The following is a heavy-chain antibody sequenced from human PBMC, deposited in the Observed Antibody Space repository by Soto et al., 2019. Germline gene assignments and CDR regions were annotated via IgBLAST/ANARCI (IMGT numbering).Heavy chain of an antibody. V-gene: IGHV4-31*03. CDR2: IYYSGST. CDR3: ARDLSGDYFDY. Sequence: PSETLCLTCTVSGGSISSGGYYWTWIRQHPGKGLEWIGYIYYSGSTYYNPSLKSRVTISVDTSKNQFSLKLSSVTAADTAVYYCARDLSGDYFDYWGQGTLVTVSS. D-gene: IGHD6-25*01. CDR1: GGSISSGGYY. J-gene: IGHJ4*02.